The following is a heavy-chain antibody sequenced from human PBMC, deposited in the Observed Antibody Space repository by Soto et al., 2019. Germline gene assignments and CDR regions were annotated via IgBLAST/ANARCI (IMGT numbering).Heavy chain of an antibody. Sequence: QVQLVQSGAEVKKPGSSVKVSCKASGGTFSSYAISWVRQAPGQGLEGMGGIIPIFGTANYAQKFQGRVTITADESTSTADMELSSLRSEDTAVYYCAIGRAGMATILDAFDIWGQGTMVTVSS. CDR2: IIPIFGTA. CDR1: GGTFSSYA. V-gene: IGHV1-69*01. CDR3: AIGRAGMATILDAFDI. J-gene: IGHJ3*02. D-gene: IGHD5-12*01.